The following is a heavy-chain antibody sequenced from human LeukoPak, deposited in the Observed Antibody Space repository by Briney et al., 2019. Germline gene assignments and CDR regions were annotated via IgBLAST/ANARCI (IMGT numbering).Heavy chain of an antibody. D-gene: IGHD2-8*02. V-gene: IGHV1-69*05. CDR1: VGTFSNYA. CDR3: AREKKLVLGAFDI. Sequence: SVKDSCKASVGTFSNYAISWVRQAPGQGGAWVGGMIAIFGTANYAQKFQGRVTLTTDESQSTAYMELSRLRSEDTAVYYCAREKKLVLGAFDIWGEGTMVTVSS. J-gene: IGHJ3*02. CDR2: MIAIFGTA.